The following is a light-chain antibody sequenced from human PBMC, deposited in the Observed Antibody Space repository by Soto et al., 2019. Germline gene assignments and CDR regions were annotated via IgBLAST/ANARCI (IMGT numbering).Light chain of an antibody. V-gene: IGLV1-44*01. Sequence: QAVVTQPPSASGTPGQRVTISCSGSSSNIGRNTVNWYQQLPGTAPKLLIYNDNQRPSGVPDRFSGSKSGTSASLAISGLQSEDETDYYCAAWDDSLDVVVFGGGTKLTVL. J-gene: IGLJ2*01. CDR3: AAWDDSLDVVV. CDR2: NDN. CDR1: SSNIGRNT.